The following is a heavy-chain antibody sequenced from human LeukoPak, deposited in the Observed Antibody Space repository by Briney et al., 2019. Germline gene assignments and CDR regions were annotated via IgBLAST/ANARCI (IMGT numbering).Heavy chain of an antibody. D-gene: IGHD2-15*01. CDR2: ISWNSGSI. J-gene: IGHJ5*01. CDR1: GFTFDDYA. CDR3: TKGSAAVGEDWFDS. V-gene: IGHV3-9*01. Sequence: GRSLRLSCAASGFTFDDYAMHWVRQAPGKGLEWVSGISWNSGSIGYADSVKGRFTISRDNAKKSPYLQMNSLGPEDTALYYCTKGSAAVGEDWFDSWGQGTLVTVSS.